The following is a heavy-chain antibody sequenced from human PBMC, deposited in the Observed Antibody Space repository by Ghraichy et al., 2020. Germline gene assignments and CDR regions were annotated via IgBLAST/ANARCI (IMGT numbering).Heavy chain of an antibody. J-gene: IGHJ4*02. CDR3: ARGAASASHYFDY. CDR1: GGSFSSYY. D-gene: IGHD1-26*01. V-gene: IGHV4-4*07. Sequence: SETLSLTCTVSGGSFSSYYWRWIRQPAGKGLEWIGRIYPSGTPNYNPSLRSRLTMSVDTSKNQFSLNVRSVTAADTAVYYCARGAASASHYFDYWGQGTLVTVSS. CDR2: IYPSGTP.